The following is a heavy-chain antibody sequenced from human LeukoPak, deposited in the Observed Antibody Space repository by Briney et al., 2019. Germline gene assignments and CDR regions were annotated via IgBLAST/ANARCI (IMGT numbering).Heavy chain of an antibody. D-gene: IGHD1-26*01. CDR3: ARHPFATPFDY. Sequence: AETLSLTCTVSGGSISGFYWSWIRQPPGKGLEWIGYIYYSGGSNYNASLKSRGTISLDTSKNQLSLRLSSVTAADTAVYYCARHPFATPFDYWGRGTLVTVSS. CDR1: GGSISGFY. CDR2: IYYSGGS. V-gene: IGHV4-59*08. J-gene: IGHJ4*02.